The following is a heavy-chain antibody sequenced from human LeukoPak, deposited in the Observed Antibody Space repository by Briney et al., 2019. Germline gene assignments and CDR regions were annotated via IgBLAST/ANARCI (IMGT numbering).Heavy chain of an antibody. D-gene: IGHD3-22*01. J-gene: IGHJ4*02. Sequence: SETLSLTCTVSGASISSSSYYWGWISQPPGKGLEWIGSIYYSGSTYYNPSLKSRVTISVDTSKNQFSLKLSSVTAADTAVYFCARDPDYYDPGYWGQGTLVTVSS. CDR1: GASISSSSYY. CDR2: IYYSGST. CDR3: ARDPDYYDPGY. V-gene: IGHV4-39*02.